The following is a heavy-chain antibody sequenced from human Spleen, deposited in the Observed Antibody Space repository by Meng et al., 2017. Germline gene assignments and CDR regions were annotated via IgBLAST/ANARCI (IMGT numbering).Heavy chain of an antibody. J-gene: IGHJ4*02. V-gene: IGHV3-30*01. CDR3: ARGLIAAAGTNRPNRDY. CDR2: ISYDGTNK. Sequence: GESLKISCAASGFTFSSYAMHWVRQAPGKGLEWVAVISYDGTNKYYADSVKGRFTISRDDSKNTLFLQMNSLTADDTAVYYCARGLIAAAGTNRPNRDYWGQGTLVTVSS. CDR1: GFTFSSYA. D-gene: IGHD6-13*01.